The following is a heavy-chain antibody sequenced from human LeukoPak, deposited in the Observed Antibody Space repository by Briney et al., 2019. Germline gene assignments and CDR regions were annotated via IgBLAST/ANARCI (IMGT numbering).Heavy chain of an antibody. D-gene: IGHD3-10*01. CDR1: GGTFSSYT. V-gene: IGHV1-69*02. J-gene: IGHJ5*02. CDR2: IIPILGIA. Sequence: GASVKVSCKAPGGTFSSYTISWVRQAPGQGLEWMGRIIPILGIANYAQKFQGRVTITADKSTSTAYMELSSLRSEDTAVYYCAMVRGVSWFDPWGQGTLVTVSS. CDR3: AMVRGVSWFDP.